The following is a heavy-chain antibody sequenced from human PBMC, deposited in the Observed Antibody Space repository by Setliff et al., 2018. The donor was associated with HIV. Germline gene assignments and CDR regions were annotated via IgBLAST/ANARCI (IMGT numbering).Heavy chain of an antibody. CDR3: ARGGGGDYYYYYMDV. CDR1: GGSISSGGYY. D-gene: IGHD1-26*01. J-gene: IGHJ6*03. CDR2: IYYSGSP. V-gene: IGHV4-31*03. Sequence: TLSLTCPVSGGSISSGGYYWSWIRQHPGKGLEWIGNIYYSGSPYYNPSLTSRLTMSVDTSKNQFSLRLSSVTAADTSVYYCARGGGGDYYYYYMDVWGKGTTVTVSS.